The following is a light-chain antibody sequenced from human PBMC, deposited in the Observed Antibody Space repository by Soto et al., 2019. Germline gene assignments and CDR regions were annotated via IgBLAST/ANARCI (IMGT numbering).Light chain of an antibody. CDR1: SSDVGSYNL. V-gene: IGLV2-23*01. J-gene: IGLJ3*02. Sequence: QSVLTQPASVSGSPGQSITISCTGNSSDVGSYNLVSWYQQHPGKAPKLMIYEDNKRPSGISNRFSGSRSGNTASLTISGLQAEDEADYHCCSYAGSDTWVFGGGTKLTVL. CDR3: CSYAGSDTWV. CDR2: EDN.